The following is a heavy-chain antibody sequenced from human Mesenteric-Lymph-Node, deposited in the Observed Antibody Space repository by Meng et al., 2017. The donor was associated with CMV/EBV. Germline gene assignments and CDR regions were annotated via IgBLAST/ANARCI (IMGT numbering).Heavy chain of an antibody. J-gene: IGHJ4*02. V-gene: IGHV3-20*04. CDR1: GFTFDDYG. D-gene: IGHD4/OR15-4a*01. CDR3: ARKGRDIRCYDY. Sequence: GESLKISCAASGFTFDDYGMSWVRQAPGKGLEWVSGINWNGGSTGYADSVKGRFTISRDNAKNSLYLQMNSLRPEDTAVYYCARKGRDIRCYDYWGQGTVVTVSS. CDR2: INWNGGST.